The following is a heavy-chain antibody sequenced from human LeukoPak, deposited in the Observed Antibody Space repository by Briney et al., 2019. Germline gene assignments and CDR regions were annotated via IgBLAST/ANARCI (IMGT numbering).Heavy chain of an antibody. CDR3: ARVKESAPVAAAVPYYFDR. Sequence: GASVKVACKASGVSFSNYGISWMRQAPGEGLEWMGGIIPMFRAVDYAQKFQDRVTITADESTSTAYMELRSLRSEDTAVYYCARVKESAPVAAAVPYYFDRWGQGTLVTVSS. D-gene: IGHD2-2*01. CDR1: GVSFSNYG. V-gene: IGHV1-69*13. J-gene: IGHJ4*02. CDR2: IIPMFRAV.